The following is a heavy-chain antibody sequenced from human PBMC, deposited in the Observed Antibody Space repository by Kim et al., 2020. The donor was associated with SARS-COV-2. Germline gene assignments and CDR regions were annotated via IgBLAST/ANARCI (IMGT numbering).Heavy chain of an antibody. CDR2: INYSGYT. D-gene: IGHD6-19*01. CDR3: ARGGPIVLAGKPPSNFDF. V-gene: IGHV4-34*01. Sequence: SETLSLTCAVKGVSFSGYYWTWIRQSPGQVLEWIAQINYSGYTSYNPSLKSRVTISQDTSAYHFSLRRTSVTAADTAIYYCARGGPIVLAGKPPSNFDFWGEACLVTVSA. J-gene: IGHJ4*01. CDR1: GVSFSGYY.